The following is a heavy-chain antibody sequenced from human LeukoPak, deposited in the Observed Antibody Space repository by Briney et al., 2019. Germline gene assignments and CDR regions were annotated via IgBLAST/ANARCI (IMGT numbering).Heavy chain of an antibody. Sequence: SETLFLTCTVSGGSISSSSYYWGWIRQPPGKGLEWIGSIYYSGSTYYNPSLKSRVTISVDTSKNQFSLKLSSVTAADTAVYYCARPRIAVAGTTVHWFDPWGQGTLVTVSS. CDR1: GGSISSSSYY. J-gene: IGHJ5*02. CDR3: ARPRIAVAGTTVHWFDP. V-gene: IGHV4-39*01. CDR2: IYYSGST. D-gene: IGHD6-19*01.